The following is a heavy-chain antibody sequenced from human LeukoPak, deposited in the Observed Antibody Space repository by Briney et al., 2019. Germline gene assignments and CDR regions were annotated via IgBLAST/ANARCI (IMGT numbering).Heavy chain of an antibody. V-gene: IGHV3-7*04. CDR3: ARGGGLDV. J-gene: IGHJ6*02. Sequence: GGSLRLSCAASGFTFSSYWMNCARESPGKGLEWVASINHNVIVNYYVDSVKGRFTISRDNAKNSLYLQMSNLRAEITAVYLWARGGGLDVWGQGATVTVSS. CDR2: INHNVIVN. CDR1: GFTFSSYW.